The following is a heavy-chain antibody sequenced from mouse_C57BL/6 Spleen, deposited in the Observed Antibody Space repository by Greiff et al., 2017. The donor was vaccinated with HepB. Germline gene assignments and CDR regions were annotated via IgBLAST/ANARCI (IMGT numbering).Heavy chain of an antibody. D-gene: IGHD4-1*02. V-gene: IGHV5-4*01. J-gene: IGHJ1*03. CDR2: ISDGGSYT. Sequence: EVQGVESGGGLVKPGGSLKLSCAASGFTFSSYAMSWVRQTPEKRLEWVATISDGGSYTYYPDNVKGRFTISRDNAKNNLYLQMSHLKSEDTAMYYCARGNWDWWYFDVWGTGTTVTVSS. CDR3: ARGNWDWWYFDV. CDR1: GFTFSSYA.